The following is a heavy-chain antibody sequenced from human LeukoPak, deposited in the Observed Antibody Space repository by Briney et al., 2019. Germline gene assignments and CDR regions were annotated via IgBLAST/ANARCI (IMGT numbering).Heavy chain of an antibody. Sequence: SETLSLTCTVSGGSISTYYWSWIRQPPGKGLEWMGYIYYNGYTNYNPSLKSRVTISLDTSKNQFSLRLSSVTAADTAVYYCARGAPAREYCSSTSCYPDYFFMDVWGKGTTVTVSS. CDR2: IYYNGYT. D-gene: IGHD2-2*01. CDR3: ARGAPAREYCSSTSCYPDYFFMDV. CDR1: GGSISTYY. J-gene: IGHJ6*03. V-gene: IGHV4-59*01.